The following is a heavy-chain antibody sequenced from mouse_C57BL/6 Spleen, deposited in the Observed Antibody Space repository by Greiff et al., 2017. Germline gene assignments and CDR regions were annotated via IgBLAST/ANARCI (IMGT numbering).Heavy chain of an antibody. V-gene: IGHV1-26*01. Sequence: VQLQQSGPELVKPGASVKISCKASGYTFTDYYMNWVKQSHGKSLEWIGDINPNNGGTSYNQKFKGKATLTVDKSSSTAYMELRSLTSEDSAVYYWARRGRGTWFAYWGQGTLVTVSA. CDR2: INPNNGGT. CDR3: ARRGRGTWFAY. CDR1: GYTFTDYY. J-gene: IGHJ3*01.